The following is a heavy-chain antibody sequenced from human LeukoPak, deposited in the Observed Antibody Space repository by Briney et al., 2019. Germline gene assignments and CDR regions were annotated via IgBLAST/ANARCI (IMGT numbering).Heavy chain of an antibody. D-gene: IGHD6-13*01. CDR3: ARPQLVQNYYYMDV. Sequence: SETLSLTCTVSGGSISSSSYYWGWIRQPPGKGLEWIGSIYYSGSTYYNPSLKSRVTISVDTSKNQFSLKLSSVTTADTAVYYCARPQLVQNYYYMDVWGKGTTVTVSS. J-gene: IGHJ6*03. V-gene: IGHV4-39*01. CDR1: GGSISSSSYY. CDR2: IYYSGST.